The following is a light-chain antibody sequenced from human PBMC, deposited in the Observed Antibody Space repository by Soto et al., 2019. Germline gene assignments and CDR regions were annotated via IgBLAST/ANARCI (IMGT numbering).Light chain of an antibody. J-gene: IGKJ2*01. CDR1: QGIRND. CDR2: AAS. CDR3: LQDYNYPYT. Sequence: AIQMTQSPSSLSASVGDRVTITCRASQGIRNDLGWYQQKPGKAPKLLIYAASSLQSGVPSRFSGSGSGTDFTLTISSLQPEDFASYYCLQDYNYPYTFGQGTKLEIE. V-gene: IGKV1-6*01.